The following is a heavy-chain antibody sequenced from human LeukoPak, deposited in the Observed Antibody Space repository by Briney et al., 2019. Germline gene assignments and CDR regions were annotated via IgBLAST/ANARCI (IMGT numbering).Heavy chain of an antibody. CDR2: INPSGGST. D-gene: IGHD4-23*01. CDR3: ARDPSTAVNRYYYYMDV. Sequence: GASVKVSCKASGYTFTSYYMHWVRQAPGQGLEWMGIINPSGGSTSYAQKFQGRVTMTRDTSTSTVYMELSSLRSEDTAVYYCARDPSTAVNRYYYYMDVWGKGTTVTVSS. J-gene: IGHJ6*03. CDR1: GYTFTSYY. V-gene: IGHV1-46*03.